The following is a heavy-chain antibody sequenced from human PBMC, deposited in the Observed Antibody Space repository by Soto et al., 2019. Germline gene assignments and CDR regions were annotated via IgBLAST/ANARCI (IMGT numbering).Heavy chain of an antibody. CDR2: ISAYNGNI. D-gene: IGHD2-21*02. CDR3: ASSYCGGNCNSNLPLAYYYYGMDV. CDR1: GYTFTNYG. J-gene: IGHJ6*02. V-gene: IGHV1-18*01. Sequence: QVQLVQSGAEVKKPGASVKVSCRASGYTFTNYGISWVRQAPGQGLEWMGWISAYNGNINYAQKLQGRVTMTTDTSTSTAYMELMSLRADDTAMYYCASSYCGGNCNSNLPLAYYYYGMDVWGQGTTVTVSS.